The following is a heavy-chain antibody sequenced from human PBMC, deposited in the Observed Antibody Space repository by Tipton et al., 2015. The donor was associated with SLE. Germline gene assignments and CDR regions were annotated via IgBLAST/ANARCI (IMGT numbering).Heavy chain of an antibody. Sequence: TLSLTCAVSGYSISSGYYWGWIRQPPGKGLEWIGSIYHSGSTYYNPSLKSRVTISVDTSKNQFSLKLTSVTAADTAVYYCARVGWSGYSYYFDYWGQGTLITVSS. CDR2: IYHSGST. J-gene: IGHJ4*02. V-gene: IGHV4-38-2*01. CDR3: ARVGWSGYSYYFDY. CDR1: GYSISSGYY. D-gene: IGHD3-3*01.